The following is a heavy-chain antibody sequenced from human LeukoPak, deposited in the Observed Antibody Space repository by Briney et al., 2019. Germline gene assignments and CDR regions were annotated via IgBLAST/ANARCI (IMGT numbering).Heavy chain of an antibody. D-gene: IGHD1-14*01. CDR1: GFTFSSYW. CDR3: ARDHAEPGVFFDS. CDR2: INQVGSEK. J-gene: IGHJ4*02. Sequence: GGSLRLSCAASGFTFSSYWMIWGRQAPGKGLEWVANINQVGSEKYSVDPVKGRFTISRDNAKNALYLQMNSLRAEDTAVYYCARDHAEPGVFFDSWGQGTLVTVSS. V-gene: IGHV3-7*05.